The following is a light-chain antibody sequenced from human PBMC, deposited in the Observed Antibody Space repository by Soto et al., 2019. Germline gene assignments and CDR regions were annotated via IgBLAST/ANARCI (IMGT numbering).Light chain of an antibody. J-gene: IGLJ2*01. V-gene: IGLV4-60*03. CDR3: ETWDSKTVV. CDR2: LEGSGSY. CDR1: SGHSTYI. Sequence: QPVLTQSSSASAYLGSSVKLTCTLRSGHSTYIVAWHQQQPGKAPRFLMKLEGSGSYNKGSGVPDRFSGSSSGADRYLTISNLQSEDEADYYCETWDSKTVVFGGGTKLTVL.